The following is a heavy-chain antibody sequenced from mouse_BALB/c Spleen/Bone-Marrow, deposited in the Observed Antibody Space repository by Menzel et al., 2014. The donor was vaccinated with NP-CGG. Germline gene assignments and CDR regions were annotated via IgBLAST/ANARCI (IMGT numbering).Heavy chain of an antibody. J-gene: IGHJ2*01. CDR3: ARYYYGSSYFDY. Sequence: EVKLVESGAELVKPGASVKLSCTASGFNIKDTYMHWVKQRPEQGLEWIGRIDPANGNTKYVPKFQGKATITADTSSNTAYLQLSSLTSEDTAVYYCARYYYGSSYFDYWGQGTTLTVSS. CDR1: GFNIKDTY. V-gene: IGHV14-3*02. D-gene: IGHD1-1*01. CDR2: IDPANGNT.